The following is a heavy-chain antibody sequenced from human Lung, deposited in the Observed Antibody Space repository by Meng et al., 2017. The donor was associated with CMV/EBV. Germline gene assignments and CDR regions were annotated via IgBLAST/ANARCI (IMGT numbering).Heavy chain of an antibody. J-gene: IGHJ4*02. D-gene: IGHD6-19*01. CDR3: ARDPYATGWAG. Sequence: LGSGPGLGTPSVTCALTCCVSSGSISVSAWWSWGREPPGKGLEWIGEIYHSGGTNYNPSLRGRVTLSLDKSKNQFSLTLRSVTAADTAVYYCARDPYATGWAGWGQGTLVTVSS. V-gene: IGHV4-4*02. CDR1: SGSISVSAW. CDR2: IYHSGGT.